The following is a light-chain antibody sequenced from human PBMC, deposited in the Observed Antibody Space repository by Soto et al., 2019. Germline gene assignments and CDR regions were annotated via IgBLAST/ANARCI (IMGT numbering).Light chain of an antibody. CDR2: SNN. CDR3: AAWDDSLNGVV. CDR1: SSNIGSYS. Sequence: QSVLTLPPSASGTPGQRVTISCSGSSSNIGSYSVNWYQHLPGTAPRLVIYSNNQRPSGVPDRFSGSKSGTSASLAISGLQSEDEADYYCAAWDDSLNGVVFGGGTKLTVL. V-gene: IGLV1-44*01. J-gene: IGLJ2*01.